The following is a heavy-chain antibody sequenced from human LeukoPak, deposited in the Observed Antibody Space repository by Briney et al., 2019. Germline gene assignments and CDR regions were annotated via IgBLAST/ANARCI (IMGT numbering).Heavy chain of an antibody. CDR2: MFHSGDT. Sequence: SETLSLNCTVYGYSLSSGFYWGWIRQPPGKGLEWVATMFHSGDTYYNPSIVRRVTVSMDTSKNQLSLRLNSVTAADTALYYCARFGTRDNCCHPGIDTWGQGAPVTVSS. CDR3: ARFGTRDNCCHPGIDT. D-gene: IGHD1-1*01. CDR1: GYSLSSGFY. V-gene: IGHV4-38-2*02. J-gene: IGHJ5*02.